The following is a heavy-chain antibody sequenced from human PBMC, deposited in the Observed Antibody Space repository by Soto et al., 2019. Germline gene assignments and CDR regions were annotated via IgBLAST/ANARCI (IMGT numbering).Heavy chain of an antibody. CDR1: GFTFSSYG. J-gene: IGHJ4*02. CDR2: IWYDGSNK. CDR3: ARCQDTTIFGVVIGGLLKDSRRYYFDY. D-gene: IGHD3-3*01. Sequence: GGSLRLSCAVSGFTFSSYGMHWVRQAPGKGLEWVAVIWYDGSNKYYADSVKGRFTISRDNSKNTLYLQMNSLRAEDTAVYYCARCQDTTIFGVVIGGLLKDSRRYYFDYWGQGTLVTVSS. V-gene: IGHV3-33*01.